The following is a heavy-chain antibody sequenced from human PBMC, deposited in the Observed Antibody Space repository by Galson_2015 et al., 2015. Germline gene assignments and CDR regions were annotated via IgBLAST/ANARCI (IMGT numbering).Heavy chain of an antibody. CDR1: GFSLSTSGMR. J-gene: IGHJ4*02. CDR3: ARTPHCSSTSCRYFDY. D-gene: IGHD2-2*01. CDR2: IDWDDDK. V-gene: IGHV2-70*04. Sequence: PALVKPTQTLTLTCTFSGFSLSTSGMRVSWIRQPPGKALEWLARIDWDDDKFYSTSLKTRLTLSKDTSKNQVVLTMTNMDPVDTATYYCARTPHCSSTSCRYFDYWGQGTLVTVSS.